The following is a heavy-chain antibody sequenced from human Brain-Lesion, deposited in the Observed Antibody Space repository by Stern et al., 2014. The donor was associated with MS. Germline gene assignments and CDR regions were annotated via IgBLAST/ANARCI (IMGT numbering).Heavy chain of an antibody. CDR2: IYPGDSDT. Sequence: EVQLVEYGAEVKKPGESLKISCKGSGYSFTSYWIGWVRPMPGKGPEWMGIIYPGDSDTRYSPSFQGQVTISADKSISTAYLQWSSLKASETAMYYCARLFSGSYYYFDSWGQGTLVTVSS. V-gene: IGHV5-51*01. D-gene: IGHD1-26*01. J-gene: IGHJ4*02. CDR1: GYSFTSYW. CDR3: ARLFSGSYYYFDS.